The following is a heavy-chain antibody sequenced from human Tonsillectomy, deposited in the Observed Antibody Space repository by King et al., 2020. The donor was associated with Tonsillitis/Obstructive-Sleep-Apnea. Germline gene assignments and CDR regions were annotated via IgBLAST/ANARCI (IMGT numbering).Heavy chain of an antibody. CDR1: GFTFDDYT. CDR2: ISWDGGST. V-gene: IGHV3-43*01. Sequence: VQLVESGGVVVQPGGSLRLSCAASGFTFDDYTMHWVRQAPGKGLEWGSLISWDGGSTYYADSVKGRFTISRDNSKNSLYLQMNSLRTEDTALYYCARGREYSSSSFAFDIWGQGTMVTVSS. CDR3: ARGREYSSSSFAFDI. D-gene: IGHD6-6*01. J-gene: IGHJ3*02.